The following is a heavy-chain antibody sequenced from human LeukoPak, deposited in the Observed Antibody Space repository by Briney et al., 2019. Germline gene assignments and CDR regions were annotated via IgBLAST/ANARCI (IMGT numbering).Heavy chain of an antibody. D-gene: IGHD3-22*01. CDR2: IYSGGST. CDR3: ARDPNYHDTSGYYLGY. CDR1: GFTVSNNY. Sequence: GGSLRLSCAASGFTVSNNYMSWVRQPPGKGLEWVSDIYSGGSTSYANSLKGRFTISRDNSKNTLYLQLNSLRAEDTAVYYCARDPNYHDTSGYYLGYWGQGTPVTVAS. J-gene: IGHJ4*02. V-gene: IGHV3-53*01.